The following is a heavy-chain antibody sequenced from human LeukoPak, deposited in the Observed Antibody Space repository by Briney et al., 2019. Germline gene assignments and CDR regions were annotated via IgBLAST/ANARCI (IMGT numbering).Heavy chain of an antibody. D-gene: IGHD3-3*01. CDR2: IKQDGSEK. V-gene: IGHV3-7*01. CDR1: GFTLSNYW. Sequence: GGSLRLSSAASGFTLSNYWMTWVRQAPGKGLEWVADIKQDGSEKLYVNSVRGRFTISRDNAKMSLFLQMNSLRAEDTAVYYCARDNGVVHGVYYMDVWGKGTTVTVS. J-gene: IGHJ6*03. CDR3: ARDNGVVHGVYYMDV.